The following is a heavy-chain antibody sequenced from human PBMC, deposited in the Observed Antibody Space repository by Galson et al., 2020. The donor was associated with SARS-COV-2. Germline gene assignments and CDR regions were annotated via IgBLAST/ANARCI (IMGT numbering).Heavy chain of an antibody. J-gene: IGHJ4*02. V-gene: IGHV4-61*01. CDR2: IYYSGST. CDR1: GGSVSSGSYY. Sequence: SETLSLTCTVSGGSVSSGSYYWSWIRQPPGKGLEWIGYIYYSGSTNYNPSLKSRVTISVDTSKNQFSLKLSSVTAADTAVYYCARGPTYYYGSSPDFGYWGQGTLVTVSS. CDR3: ARGPTYYYGSSPDFGY. D-gene: IGHD3-10*01.